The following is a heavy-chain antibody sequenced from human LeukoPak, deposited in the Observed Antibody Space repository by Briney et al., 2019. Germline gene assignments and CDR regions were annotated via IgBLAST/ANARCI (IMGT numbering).Heavy chain of an antibody. CDR3: ARGPGPIAGAKNPFDI. J-gene: IGHJ3*02. CDR2: ISYDGSNK. D-gene: IGHD1-26*01. Sequence: GGSLRLSCAASGFTFSSYGMHWVRQAPGKGLEWVAVISYDGSNKYYADSVKGRFTISGDKSKNTLYLQMNSLRPEDTAFYYCARGPGPIAGAKNPFDILGQGTMVTVSS. CDR1: GFTFSSYG. V-gene: IGHV3-30*03.